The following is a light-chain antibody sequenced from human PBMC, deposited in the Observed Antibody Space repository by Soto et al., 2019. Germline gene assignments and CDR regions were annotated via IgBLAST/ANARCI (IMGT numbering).Light chain of an antibody. CDR3: LQGTHWPYT. Sequence: DVVMTQSPLSLPVTLGQPASISCRSSRSLVYSDGDTYLTWVQQRPGQSPRRLIYKVSDRDSGVPDRFSGSGSGTYVTLKISRVEAEDVGVYYCLQGTHWPYTFGQGTKLEIK. CDR1: RSLVYSDGDTY. V-gene: IGKV2-30*01. CDR2: KVS. J-gene: IGKJ2*01.